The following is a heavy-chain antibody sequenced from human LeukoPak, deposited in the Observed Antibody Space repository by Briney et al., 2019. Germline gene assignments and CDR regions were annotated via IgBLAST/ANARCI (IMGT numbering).Heavy chain of an antibody. V-gene: IGHV3-7*01. J-gene: IGHJ4*02. CDR2: IKHDGSEK. CDR1: GFTFSSYW. CDR3: AREPPGHCSSINCPDRYFDN. D-gene: IGHD2-2*01. Sequence: GGSLRLSCAASGFTFSSYWMSWVRQAPGKGLQWVANIKHDGSEKYYVDSVKGRFTISRDNAKDSLYLQMSSLRAEDTAVYYCAREPPGHCSSINCPDRYFDNWGQGTLVTVSS.